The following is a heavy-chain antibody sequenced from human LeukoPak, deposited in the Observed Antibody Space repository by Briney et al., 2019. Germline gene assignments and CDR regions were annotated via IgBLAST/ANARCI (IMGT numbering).Heavy chain of an antibody. D-gene: IGHD4-17*01. V-gene: IGHV4-59*01. CDR1: GGSISSYY. Sequence: PSETLSLTCTVSGGSISSYYWSWIRQPPGKGLEWIGYIYYSGSTNYNPSLKSRVTISVDTSKNQFSLKLSSVTAADTAVYYCARGNGDYVPNWFDLWGQGTLVTVSS. CDR3: ARGNGDYVPNWFDL. CDR2: IYYSGST. J-gene: IGHJ5*02.